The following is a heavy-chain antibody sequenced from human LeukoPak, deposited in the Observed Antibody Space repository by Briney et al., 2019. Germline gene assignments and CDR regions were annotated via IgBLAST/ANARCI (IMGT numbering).Heavy chain of an antibody. CDR3: ARSSSSWYNAFDI. D-gene: IGHD6-13*01. J-gene: IGHJ3*02. Sequence: ASVKVSCKASGYTFTGYYMHWVRQAPGQGLEWMGWISPNSGGTNYAQRFQGRVTMTRDTSISTAYMELSRLRSDDTALYYCARSSSSWYNAFDIWGQGTMVTVSS. V-gene: IGHV1-2*02. CDR1: GYTFTGYY. CDR2: ISPNSGGT.